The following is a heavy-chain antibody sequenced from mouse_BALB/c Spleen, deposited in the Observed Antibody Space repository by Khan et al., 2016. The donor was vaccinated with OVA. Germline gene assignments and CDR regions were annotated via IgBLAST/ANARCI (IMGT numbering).Heavy chain of an antibody. V-gene: IGHV2-2*02. Sequence: VQLQQSGPGLVQPSQSLSITCTVSGFSLTTYGVHWVRQSPGKGLAWLGMLWSGGSTDYNAAFISRLSISKDNSKSQVFFKMDSLQTNDTAIYYWARNYDYDEGLAYWGQGTLVTVSA. D-gene: IGHD2-4*01. CDR2: LWSGGST. CDR3: ARNYDYDEGLAY. J-gene: IGHJ3*01. CDR1: GFSLTTYG.